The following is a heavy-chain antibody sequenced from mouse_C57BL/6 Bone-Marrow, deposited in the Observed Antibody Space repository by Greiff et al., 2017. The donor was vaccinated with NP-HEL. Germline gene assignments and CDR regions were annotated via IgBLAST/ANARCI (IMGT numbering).Heavy chain of an antibody. D-gene: IGHD2-2*01. V-gene: IGHV1-19*01. CDR3: ARKYYYGYGGFAY. CDR1: GYTFTDYY. J-gene: IGHJ3*01. Sequence: EVHLVESGPVLVKPGASVKMSCKASGYTFTDYYMNWVKQSHGKSLEWIGVINPYNGGTSYNQKFKGKATLTVDKSSSTAYMELNSLTSEDSAVYYCARKYYYGYGGFAYWGQGTLVTVSA. CDR2: INPYNGGT.